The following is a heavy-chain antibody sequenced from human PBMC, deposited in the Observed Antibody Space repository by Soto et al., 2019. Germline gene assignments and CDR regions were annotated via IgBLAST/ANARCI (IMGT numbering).Heavy chain of an antibody. Sequence: GGSLRLSCAASGFTFSSYGMHWVRQAPGKGLEWVAVISYDGSNKYYADSVKGRFTISRDNSKNTLYLQMNSLRAEDTAVYYCAKEAGYCSGGSCYSVYFDYWGQGTLVTVSS. CDR1: GFTFSSYG. J-gene: IGHJ4*02. CDR3: AKEAGYCSGGSCYSVYFDY. V-gene: IGHV3-30*18. D-gene: IGHD2-15*01. CDR2: ISYDGSNK.